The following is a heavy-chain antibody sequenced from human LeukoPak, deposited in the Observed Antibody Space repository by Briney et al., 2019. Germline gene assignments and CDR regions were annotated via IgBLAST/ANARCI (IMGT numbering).Heavy chain of an antibody. CDR2: ISGSGGNT. CDR3: VKGDYRES. V-gene: IGHV3-23*01. CDR1: GFTFSSHA. D-gene: IGHD4-11*01. Sequence: GGSLRLSCAASGFTFSSHAMSWVRQAPGKGLEWVSGISGSGGNTYYAGSVKGRFTISRDNSKNTLYLQMNSLRAEDTAVYYCVKGDYRESWGQGTRVTVSS. J-gene: IGHJ4*02.